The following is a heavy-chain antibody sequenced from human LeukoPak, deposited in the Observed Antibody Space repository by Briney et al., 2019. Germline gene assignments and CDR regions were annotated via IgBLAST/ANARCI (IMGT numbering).Heavy chain of an antibody. CDR2: ISWNSGSI. V-gene: IGHV3-9*01. D-gene: IGHD6-19*01. Sequence: GGSLRLSCAASGFTFDDYAMHWVRPAPGKGLEWVSCISWNSGSIGYADSVKGRFTISRDNAKNSLYLQMNSLRAEDTALYYCAKDEAVAGTNWGQGTLVTVSS. J-gene: IGHJ4*02. CDR1: GFTFDDYA. CDR3: AKDEAVAGTN.